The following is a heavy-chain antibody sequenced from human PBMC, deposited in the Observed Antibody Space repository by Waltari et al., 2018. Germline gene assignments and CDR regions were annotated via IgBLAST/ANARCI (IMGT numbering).Heavy chain of an antibody. CDR2: ISRSSSTI. J-gene: IGHJ4*02. CDR3: ARTPKTIAALQIDY. Sequence: EVQLVESGGGLVQPGGSLRLSCAASGFTFSSYSMNWVRPAPGKGLEWVSYISRSSSTIYYADSVKGRFTISRDNAKNSLYLQMNSLRAEDTAVYYCARTPKTIAALQIDYWGQGTLVTVSS. V-gene: IGHV3-48*01. D-gene: IGHD6-6*01. CDR1: GFTFSSYS.